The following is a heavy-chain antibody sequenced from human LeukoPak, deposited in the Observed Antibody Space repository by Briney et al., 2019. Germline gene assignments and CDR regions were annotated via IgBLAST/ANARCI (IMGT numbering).Heavy chain of an antibody. CDR1: GGSISGGSYY. Sequence: SETLSLTCTVSGGSISGGSYYWSWIRQPAGKGLEWIGRIYTSGSTNYNPSLKSRVTISVDTSKNQFSLKLSSVTAADTAVYYCARDHQGYCSSTSCYKYYYYYMDVWGKGTTVTVSS. J-gene: IGHJ6*03. CDR2: IYTSGST. CDR3: ARDHQGYCSSTSCYKYYYYYMDV. V-gene: IGHV4-61*02. D-gene: IGHD2-2*02.